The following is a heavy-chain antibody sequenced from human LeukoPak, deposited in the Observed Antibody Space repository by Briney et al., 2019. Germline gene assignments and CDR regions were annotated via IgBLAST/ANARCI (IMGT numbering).Heavy chain of an antibody. V-gene: IGHV4-30-2*01. CDR2: IYHSGST. CDR1: GGSISSGGYS. CDR3: ARLNDFGVVMPGRFDY. D-gene: IGHD3-3*01. J-gene: IGHJ4*02. Sequence: SETLSLTCAVSGGSISSGGYSWSWSRQPPGKGLEWIGYIYHSGSTYYNPSLKSRVTISVDRSKNQFSLKLSSVTAEDTAVYYCARLNDFGVVMPGRFDYWGQGTLVTVSS.